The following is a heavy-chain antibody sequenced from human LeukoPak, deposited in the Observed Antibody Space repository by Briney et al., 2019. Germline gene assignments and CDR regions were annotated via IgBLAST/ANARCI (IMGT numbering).Heavy chain of an antibody. V-gene: IGHV3-23*01. CDR1: GFTFSSSV. CDR2: ITGSGGST. J-gene: IGHJ4*02. CDR3: AKGSDRSTYYFEY. Sequence: PGGSLRLSCAASGFTFSSSVMRWVRQAPGKGLEWVSTITGSGGSTYYADSVKGRFTIARDHSKNTLYQQMNSLRAEDTAIYYCAKGSDRSTYYFEYWGQGTLASVSS.